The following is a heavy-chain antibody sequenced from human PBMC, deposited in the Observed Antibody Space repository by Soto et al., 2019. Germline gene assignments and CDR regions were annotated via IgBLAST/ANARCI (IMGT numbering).Heavy chain of an antibody. Sequence: AASLTLSCAASGFTFSDYAMSWVRQPPRKGLDWISAIGGGGITTYYADSVKGRFTISRDNSKNILYLEMNRLTVEDTFFYYCAKGSGGYRPYSRHFWGQG. CDR1: GFTFSDYA. J-gene: IGHJ4*02. CDR2: IGGGGITT. D-gene: IGHD3-22*01. CDR3: AKGSGGYRPYSRHF. V-gene: IGHV3-23*01.